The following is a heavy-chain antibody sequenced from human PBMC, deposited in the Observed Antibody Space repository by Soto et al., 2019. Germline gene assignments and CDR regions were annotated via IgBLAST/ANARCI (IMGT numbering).Heavy chain of an antibody. D-gene: IGHD4-17*01. Sequence: QVQLVQSGAEVKKPGASVKVSCKASGYTFTSYDINWVRQASGQGLEWMGWMNLNSGGRGYAQKFQGRVTMTRDTSKSTAYMELSSRRSDDTAMYYCARANGDFDYWGQGTLVTVSS. CDR3: ARANGDFDY. CDR1: GYTFTSYD. CDR2: MNLNSGGR. V-gene: IGHV1-8*01. J-gene: IGHJ4*02.